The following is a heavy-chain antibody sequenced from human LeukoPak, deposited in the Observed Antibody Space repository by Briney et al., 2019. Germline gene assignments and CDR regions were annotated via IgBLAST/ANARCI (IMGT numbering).Heavy chain of an antibody. Sequence: PSQTLSLTCTVSGGSISSGGYYWSWIRQHPGKGLEWIGYIYYSGSTYYNPSLKSRVTISVDTSKNQFSLKLSSVTAADTAVYYCARGIAVVPAVSFDYWGQGTLVTVSS. D-gene: IGHD2-2*01. J-gene: IGHJ4*02. V-gene: IGHV4-31*03. CDR1: GGSISSGGYY. CDR2: IYYSGST. CDR3: ARGIAVVPAVSFDY.